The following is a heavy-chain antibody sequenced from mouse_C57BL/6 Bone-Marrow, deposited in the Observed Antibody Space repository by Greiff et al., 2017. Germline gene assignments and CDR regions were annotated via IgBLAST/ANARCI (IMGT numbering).Heavy chain of an antibody. D-gene: IGHD1-1*01. Sequence: VQLQQPGAELVKPGASVKMSCKASGYTFTSYWITWVKQRPGQGLEWIGDIYPGSGSTNYNEKFKSKATLTVDTSSSTAYMQLSSLTSEDSAVYYCALVSTTVVAHYFDYWGRGTTLTVSS. CDR1: GYTFTSYW. V-gene: IGHV1-55*01. J-gene: IGHJ2*01. CDR3: ALVSTTVVAHYFDY. CDR2: IYPGSGST.